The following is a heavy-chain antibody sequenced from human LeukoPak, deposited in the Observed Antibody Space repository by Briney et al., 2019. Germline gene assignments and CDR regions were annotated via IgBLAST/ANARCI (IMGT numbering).Heavy chain of an antibody. V-gene: IGHV4-59*08. CDR1: GVSISSYY. J-gene: IGHJ3*01. CDR2: VYYSGST. Sequence: ASETLSLTCTVSGVSISSYYWSWIRQPPGKGLEWIGYVYYSGSTNYNPSLKSRVTISLDTSKNQFSLKLSSVTAADTAVYYCARHDGSSWYYAFDVWGQGTMVTVSS. CDR3: ARHDGSSWYYAFDV. D-gene: IGHD6-13*01.